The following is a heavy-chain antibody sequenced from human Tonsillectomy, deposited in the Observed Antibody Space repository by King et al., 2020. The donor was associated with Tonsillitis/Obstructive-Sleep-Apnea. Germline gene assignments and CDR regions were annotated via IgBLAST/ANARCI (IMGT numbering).Heavy chain of an antibody. V-gene: IGHV1-2*04. J-gene: IGHJ5*02. Sequence: EQLVQSGAEVKKPGASVKVSCKASGYTFTGYYMHWVRQAPGQGLEWMGWINPNSGGTNNAQKFQGWVTITRDTSISTAYMELSRLRADNTAVYYCARGSCSSTSCQGGGWFDPWGQGTLVTVSS. CDR1: GYTFTGYY. D-gene: IGHD2-2*01. CDR2: INPNSGGT. CDR3: ARGSCSSTSCQGGGWFDP.